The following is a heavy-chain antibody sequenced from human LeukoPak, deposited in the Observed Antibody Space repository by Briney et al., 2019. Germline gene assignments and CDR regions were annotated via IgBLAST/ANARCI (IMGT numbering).Heavy chain of an antibody. Sequence: GGSLRLSCAASGFTFSSYAMHWVRQAPGKGLEWVAVISYEGSNKYYADSVKGRFTISRDNSKNTLYLQMNSLRAEDTAVYYCARDGAAGTMWFDPWGQGTLVTVSS. V-gene: IGHV3-30-3*01. CDR2: ISYEGSNK. CDR1: GFTFSSYA. J-gene: IGHJ5*02. CDR3: ARDGAAGTMWFDP. D-gene: IGHD6-13*01.